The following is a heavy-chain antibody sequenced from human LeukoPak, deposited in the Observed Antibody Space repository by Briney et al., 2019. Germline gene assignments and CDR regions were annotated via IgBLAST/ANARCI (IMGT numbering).Heavy chain of an antibody. J-gene: IGHJ6*03. V-gene: IGHV4-61*09. CDR2: IYSSGNT. Sequence: PSETLSLTCSVSGGSISSGLDGWSWIRQPAGKELEWIGNIYSSGNTNYSPSLRSRVTISVDIFNNQFSLRVTSVTAADTAVYYCARGPEGWLIPYSMDVWGKGATVIISS. D-gene: IGHD3-16*01. CDR1: GGSISSGLDG. CDR3: ARGPEGWLIPYSMDV.